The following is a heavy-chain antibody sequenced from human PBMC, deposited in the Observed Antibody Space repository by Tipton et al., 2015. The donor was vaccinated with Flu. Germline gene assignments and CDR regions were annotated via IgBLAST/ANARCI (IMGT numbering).Heavy chain of an antibody. D-gene: IGHD1-26*01. V-gene: IGHV4-4*07. CDR1: GGSISSYY. Sequence: LRLSCSVSGGSISSYYWSWIRQPPGKGLEWIGRIYTSGSTNYNPSLKSRVTMSVDTSKNQFSLKLTSVSAADTAVYYCAKSGSYLEYLQHWGQGTLVTVSS. J-gene: IGHJ1*01. CDR3: AKSGSYLEYLQH. CDR2: IYTSGST.